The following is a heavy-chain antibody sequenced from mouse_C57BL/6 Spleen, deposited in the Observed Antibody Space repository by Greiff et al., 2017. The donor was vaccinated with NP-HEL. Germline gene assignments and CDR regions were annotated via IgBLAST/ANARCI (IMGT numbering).Heavy chain of an antibody. CDR1: GFTFSSYA. CDR3: ARDEAMDY. J-gene: IGHJ4*01. Sequence: EVQLQQSGGGLVKPGGSLKLSCAASGFTFSSYAMSWVRQTPDKRLEWVATISDGGSYTYYPDNVKGRFTISRDNAKNNLYLQMSHLKSEDTAMYYCARDEAMDYWGQGTSVTVSS. CDR2: ISDGGSYT. V-gene: IGHV5-4*01.